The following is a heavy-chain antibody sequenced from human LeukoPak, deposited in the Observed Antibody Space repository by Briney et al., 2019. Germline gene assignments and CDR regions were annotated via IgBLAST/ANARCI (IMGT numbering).Heavy chain of an antibody. CDR3: ARRAYGDDSFDY. D-gene: IGHD4-17*01. CDR1: GFTFRSYS. Sequence: GGSLRRSCAASGFTFRSYSMNWVRQAPGKGLEWVSYITSGSSPIYYADSVKGRFTISRDNAKNSLYLQMNGLRDEDTAVYYCARRAYGDDSFDYWGQGTLVTVSS. J-gene: IGHJ4*02. CDR2: ITSGSSPI. V-gene: IGHV3-48*02.